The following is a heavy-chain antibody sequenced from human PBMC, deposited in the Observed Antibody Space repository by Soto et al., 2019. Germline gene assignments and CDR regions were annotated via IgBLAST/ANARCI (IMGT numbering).Heavy chain of an antibody. CDR1: GRSMSGYY. CDR3: AREDYYDTGYYVV. D-gene: IGHD3-9*01. Sequence: PSETLSLTCTVSGRSMSGYYWSWIRQPVGERLEWIGRIYTSGTTDFNPSLKGRVTMSVDTSKNQFPLKLTSVTAADTALYYCAREDYYDTGYYVVWGQGTQVTVSS. V-gene: IGHV4-4*07. J-gene: IGHJ4*02. CDR2: IYTSGTT.